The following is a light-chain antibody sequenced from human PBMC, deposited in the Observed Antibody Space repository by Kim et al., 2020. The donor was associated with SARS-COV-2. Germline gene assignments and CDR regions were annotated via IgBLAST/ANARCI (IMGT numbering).Light chain of an antibody. J-gene: IGKJ4*01. CDR3: QQSNSYSLT. V-gene: IGKV1-5*03. Sequence: DIQMTQSTSTLSASVGDRVTITCRASQSISSWLAWYQQKPGKAPKLLIYKASSLEGGVPSRFSGSGSGTEFTLTISSLQPDDFATYYCQQSNSYSLTFGGGTKVDIK. CDR1: QSISSW. CDR2: KAS.